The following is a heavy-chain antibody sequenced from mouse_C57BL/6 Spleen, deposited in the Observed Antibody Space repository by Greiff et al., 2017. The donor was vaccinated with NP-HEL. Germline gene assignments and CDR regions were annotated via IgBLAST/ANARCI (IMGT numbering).Heavy chain of an antibody. Sequence: EVKLVESGGGLVKPGGSLKLSCAASGFTFSDYGMHWVRQAPEKGLEWVAYISSGSSTIYYADTVKGRFTISRDNAKNTLFLLMTSLRSEDTAMYYCARGLRGAYWGQGTLVTVSA. CDR3: ARGLRGAY. J-gene: IGHJ3*01. CDR1: GFTFSDYG. V-gene: IGHV5-17*01. D-gene: IGHD2-4*01. CDR2: ISSGSSTI.